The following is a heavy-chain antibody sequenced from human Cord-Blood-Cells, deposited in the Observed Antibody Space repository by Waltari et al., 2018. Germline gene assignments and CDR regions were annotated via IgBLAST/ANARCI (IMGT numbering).Heavy chain of an antibody. Sequence: QVQLQQWGAGLLKPSETLSLTCAVYGGSFSGYYWSWIRQPPGKGLEWIGEINHSGSTNYNPSPKSRVTISVDTSKNQFSLKLSSVTAADTAVYYCARGRSWDGAFDIWGQGTMVTDSS. J-gene: IGHJ3*02. V-gene: IGHV4-34*01. D-gene: IGHD1-26*01. CDR3: ARGRSWDGAFDI. CDR1: GGSFSGYY. CDR2: INHSGST.